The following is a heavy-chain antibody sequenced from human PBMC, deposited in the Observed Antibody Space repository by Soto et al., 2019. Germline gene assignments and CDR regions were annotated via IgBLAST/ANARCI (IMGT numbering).Heavy chain of an antibody. D-gene: IGHD3-3*01. CDR1: GGTFSSYA. J-gene: IGHJ6*02. V-gene: IGHV1-69*13. CDR2: IIPIFGTA. CDR3: ARGGTIFGVVIDPYGMDV. Sequence: SVKVSCKASGGTFSSYAISWVRQAPGQGLEWMGGIIPIFGTANYAQKFQGRVTITADESTSTSYMELSSLRSEDTAVYYCARGGTIFGVVIDPYGMDVWGQGTTVTVSS.